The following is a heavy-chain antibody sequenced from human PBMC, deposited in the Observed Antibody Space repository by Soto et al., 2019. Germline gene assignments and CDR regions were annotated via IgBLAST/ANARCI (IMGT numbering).Heavy chain of an antibody. Sequence: EVQVVESGGGLVQPGGSLRLSCAGSGFTFNDHWMHWVRQGPGKGLEWVSRINRDGSTTTYADSVKGRFTISRDNAKNTLYLQMNSLRAEDTAVYYCARVIGGSGWDYFDYWGQGTLVTVSS. D-gene: IGHD6-19*01. J-gene: IGHJ4*02. V-gene: IGHV3-74*01. CDR1: GFTFNDHW. CDR2: INRDGSTT. CDR3: ARVIGGSGWDYFDY.